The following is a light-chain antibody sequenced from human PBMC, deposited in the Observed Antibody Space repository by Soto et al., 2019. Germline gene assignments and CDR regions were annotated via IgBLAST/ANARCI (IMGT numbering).Light chain of an antibody. CDR2: DAS. CDR1: QNVYNN. J-gene: IGKJ4*01. CDR3: QQCRNWPLT. V-gene: IGKV3-15*01. Sequence: EIVMTQSPATLSMYPGEGATLSCKASQNVYNNLAWYQQRPGQPPRLLIYDASTRATGISARFSGSGYGTEFTLTISSLQSEDFAVYFCQQCRNWPLTFGGGTKV.